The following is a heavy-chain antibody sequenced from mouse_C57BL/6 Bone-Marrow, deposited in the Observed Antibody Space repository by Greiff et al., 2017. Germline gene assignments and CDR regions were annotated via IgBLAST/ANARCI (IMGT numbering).Heavy chain of an antibody. J-gene: IGHJ4*01. CDR1: GFTFSSYG. D-gene: IGHD1-1*01. CDR2: ISSGGSYT. CDR3: ARHGNYVPYYAMDY. Sequence: EVQLQESGGDLVKPGGSLKLSCAASGFTFSSYGMSWVRQTPDKRLEWVATISSGGSYTYYPDSVKGRFTIYRDNAKNTLYLQMSSLKSEDTAMYYCARHGNYVPYYAMDYWGQGTSVTVSS. V-gene: IGHV5-6*01.